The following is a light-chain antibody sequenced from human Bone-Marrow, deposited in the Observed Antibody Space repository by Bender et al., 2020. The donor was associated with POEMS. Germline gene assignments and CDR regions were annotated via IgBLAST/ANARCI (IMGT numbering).Light chain of an antibody. J-gene: IGLJ1*01. Sequence: QSALTQSASVSGSPGQSITISCTGTISDIGTYNYVSWYQQYPGKAPKLIIYDVSHRPSGVSDRFSGSKSDNTASLTISGLQPEDEADYYCNSYTTTTIVFGTGTQVTVL. V-gene: IGLV2-14*03. CDR2: DVS. CDR1: ISDIGTYNY. CDR3: NSYTTTTIV.